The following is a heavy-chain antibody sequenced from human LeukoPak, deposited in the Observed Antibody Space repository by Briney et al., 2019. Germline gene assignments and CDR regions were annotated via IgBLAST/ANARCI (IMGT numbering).Heavy chain of an antibody. D-gene: IGHD5-12*01. Sequence: PSETLSLTCAVYGGSFSGYYWSWIRQPPGKGLEWIGEINHSGSTNYNPSLKSRDTISVDTSKNQFSLKLSSVTAADTAVYYCASHHIEATGFDYWGQGTLVTVSS. V-gene: IGHV4-34*01. CDR2: INHSGST. CDR1: GGSFSGYY. CDR3: ASHHIEATGFDY. J-gene: IGHJ4*02.